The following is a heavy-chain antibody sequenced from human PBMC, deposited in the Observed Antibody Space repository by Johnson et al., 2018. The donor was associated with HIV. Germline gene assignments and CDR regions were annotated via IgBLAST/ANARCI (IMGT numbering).Heavy chain of an antibody. J-gene: IGHJ3*02. D-gene: IGHD3-10*01. CDR2: IKEDGSEK. CDR1: GFTFSTYW. Sequence: VQLVESGGGLVQPGGSLRLSCAASGFTFSTYWMSWVRQAPGKGLEWVANIKEDGSEKYYVDSVKGRFTSTRENTKNSLYRQMKRLRAEDTAVYYCARERHYYGSVRPRERQGDAFDIWGQGTMVTVSS. CDR3: ARERHYYGSVRPRERQGDAFDI. V-gene: IGHV3-7*01.